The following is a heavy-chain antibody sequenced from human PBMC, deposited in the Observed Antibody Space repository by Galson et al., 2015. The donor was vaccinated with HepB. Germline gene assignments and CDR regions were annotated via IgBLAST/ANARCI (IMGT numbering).Heavy chain of an antibody. D-gene: IGHD3-3*01. Sequence: SLRLSRAASGFTFSSYGMHWVRQAPGKGLEWVAVISYDGSNKYYADSVKGRFTISRDNSKNTLYLQMNSLRAEDTAVYYCAKDCMVDFWSGYRGMDVWGQGTTVTVSS. J-gene: IGHJ6*02. V-gene: IGHV3-30*18. CDR3: AKDCMVDFWSGYRGMDV. CDR2: ISYDGSNK. CDR1: GFTFSSYG.